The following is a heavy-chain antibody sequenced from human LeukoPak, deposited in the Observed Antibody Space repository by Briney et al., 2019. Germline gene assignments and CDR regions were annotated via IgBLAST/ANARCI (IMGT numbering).Heavy chain of an antibody. V-gene: IGHV1-69*05. Sequence: SVKVSCKASGGTFSSYAISWVRQAPGQGLEWMGRIIPIFGTANYAQKFQGRVTITTDESTSTASMELSSLRSADTAVYYCARGGYCSSTSCYFLGDNYYFDYWGQGTLVTVSS. D-gene: IGHD2-2*01. J-gene: IGHJ4*02. CDR2: IIPIFGTA. CDR3: ARGGYCSSTSCYFLGDNYYFDY. CDR1: GGTFSSYA.